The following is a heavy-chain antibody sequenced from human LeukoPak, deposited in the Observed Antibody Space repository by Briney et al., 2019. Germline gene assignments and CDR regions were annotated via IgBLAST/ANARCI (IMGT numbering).Heavy chain of an antibody. Sequence: PGGSLRLSCAASGFTFDDYAMHWVRQAPGKGLEWVSLISWDGGSTYYADSVKGRFTISRDNSKNSLYLQMNSLRAEDTALYYCAKDHVAAPLAAPYYFDYWGQGTLVTVSS. CDR1: GFTFDDYA. CDR3: AKDHVAAPLAAPYYFDY. V-gene: IGHV3-43D*03. D-gene: IGHD2-15*01. CDR2: ISWDGGST. J-gene: IGHJ4*02.